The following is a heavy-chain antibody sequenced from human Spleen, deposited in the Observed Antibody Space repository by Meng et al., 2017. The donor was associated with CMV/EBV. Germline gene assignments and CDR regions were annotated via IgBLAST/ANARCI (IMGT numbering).Heavy chain of an antibody. Sequence: GESLKISCTASGFTFSTYVMHWVRQAPGKGLEWVSAISGSGSNTYYADSVKGRFTISRDNSKSTLYLQMSSLRAEDTAIYYCAKDRGYRTYNGLDVWGQGTTVTVSS. V-gene: IGHV3-23*01. J-gene: IGHJ6*02. D-gene: IGHD3-10*01. CDR1: GFTFSTYV. CDR2: ISGSGSNT. CDR3: AKDRGYRTYNGLDV.